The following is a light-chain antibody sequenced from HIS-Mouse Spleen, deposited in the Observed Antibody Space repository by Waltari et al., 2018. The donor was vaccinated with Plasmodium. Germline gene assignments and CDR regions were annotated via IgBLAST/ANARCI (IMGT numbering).Light chain of an antibody. CDR1: QGISSY. CDR2: AAS. Sequence: DIQLTQSPSFLSASVGDTVTITCRDSQGISSYLAWYQQKPGKAPKLLIYAASTLQSGVPSRFSGSGSGTEFTLTISSLQPEDFATYYCQQLNSYPSITFGQGTRLEIK. J-gene: IGKJ5*01. CDR3: QQLNSYPSIT. V-gene: IGKV1-9*01.